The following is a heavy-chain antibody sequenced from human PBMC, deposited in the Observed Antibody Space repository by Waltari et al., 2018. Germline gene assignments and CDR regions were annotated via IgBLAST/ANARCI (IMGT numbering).Heavy chain of an antibody. CDR1: GDSTRSHY. CDR3: ARGEMVATTFFDF. Sequence: QVQLQESGPRLVKPSETLSLPCTVSGDSTRSHYWNWIRQPPGKGLEWIGFVYHSGTTNYNPSLKSRVTMALDTSKNQFSLRLNSVTAADTAVYYCARGEMVATTFFDFWGQGTLVTVSS. CDR2: VYHSGTT. D-gene: IGHD5-12*01. V-gene: IGHV4-59*11. J-gene: IGHJ4*02.